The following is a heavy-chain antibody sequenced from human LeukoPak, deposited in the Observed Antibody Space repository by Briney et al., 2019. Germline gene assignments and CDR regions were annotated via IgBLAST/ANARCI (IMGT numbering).Heavy chain of an antibody. Sequence: PSETLSLTCTVSGGSISSYYWSWIRQPPGKGLEWIGYIYYSGTTNYNPSLKSRVTISVDTSKNQVSLKLSSVTAADTAVYYCATRPPGSHDYWGQGTLVTVSS. J-gene: IGHJ4*02. V-gene: IGHV4-59*01. D-gene: IGHD3-10*01. CDR2: IYYSGTT. CDR3: ATRPPGSHDY. CDR1: GGSISSYY.